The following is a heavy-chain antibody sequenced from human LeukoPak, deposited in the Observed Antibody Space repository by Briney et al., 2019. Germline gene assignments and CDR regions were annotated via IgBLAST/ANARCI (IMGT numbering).Heavy chain of an antibody. CDR2: INHSGST. CDR3: ARGRWIAAAGSYFYYGMDV. D-gene: IGHD6-13*01. V-gene: IGHV4-34*01. J-gene: IGHJ6*02. Sequence: SETLSLTCVVYGGSFSAYYWSWIRQPPGKGLEWIGEINHSGSTNYNPSLKSRVTISVDTSKNQFSLRLSSVTAADTAVYYCARGRWIAAAGSYFYYGMDVWGQGTTVTVSS. CDR1: GGSFSAYY.